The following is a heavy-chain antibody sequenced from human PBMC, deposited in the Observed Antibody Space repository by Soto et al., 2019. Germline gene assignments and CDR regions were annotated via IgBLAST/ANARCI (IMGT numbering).Heavy chain of an antibody. CDR2: MNPNSGNT. J-gene: IGHJ5*02. Sequence: PRASVKVSCKASGYTFTSYDINWVRQATGQGLEWMGWMNPNSGNTGYAQKFQGRVTMTRNTSISTAYMELSSLRSEDTAVYYCARVEKLGRYFDWLLKDNWFDPWGQGTLVTVSS. CDR1: GYTFTSYD. V-gene: IGHV1-8*01. CDR3: ARVEKLGRYFDWLLKDNWFDP. D-gene: IGHD3-9*01.